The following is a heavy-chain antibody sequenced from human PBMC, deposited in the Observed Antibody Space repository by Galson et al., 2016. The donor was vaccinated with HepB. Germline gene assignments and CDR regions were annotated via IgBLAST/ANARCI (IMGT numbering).Heavy chain of an antibody. CDR2: IDAGNGNT. CDR1: GYTFTSYV. CDR3: ARDPPRYCSGGSCNYYYDMDY. Sequence: SVKVSCKASGYTFTSYVMHWVRQAPGQRLEWMGWIDAGNGNTKYSQKFQGRVTITRDTSATTAYMELSSLKSEDTAVYYCARDPPRYCSGGSCNYYYDMDYWGQGTTVTVSS. V-gene: IGHV1-3*01. D-gene: IGHD2-15*01. J-gene: IGHJ6*02.